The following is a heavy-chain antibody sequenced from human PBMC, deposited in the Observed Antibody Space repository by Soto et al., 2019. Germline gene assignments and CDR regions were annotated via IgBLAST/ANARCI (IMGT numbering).Heavy chain of an antibody. Sequence: ASVKVSCKASGYTFTSYYMHWVRQAPGQGLEWMGIINPSGGSTSYAQKFQGRVTMTRDTSTSTVYMELSSLRSEDTAVYYCAAEYYYGGSDPRGRIDWGQGTLVTVSS. D-gene: IGHD3-22*01. CDR1: GYTFTSYY. J-gene: IGHJ4*02. CDR2: INPSGGST. CDR3: AAEYYYGGSDPRGRID. V-gene: IGHV1-46*01.